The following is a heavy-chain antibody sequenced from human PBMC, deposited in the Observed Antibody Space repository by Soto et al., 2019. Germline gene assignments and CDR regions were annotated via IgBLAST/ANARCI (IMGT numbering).Heavy chain of an antibody. CDR3: VRDYYHFSGSYSDIPLDY. Sequence: GGSLRLSCVASGFTFYNYAMTWVRQAPGKGLEWVSTVLQSGDGTFYADSVRGRFIISRDNSKNTLYLQMSSLRAEDTALCHCVRDYYHFSGSYSDIPLDYWGQGALVTVSS. V-gene: IGHV3-23*01. CDR2: VLQSGDGT. D-gene: IGHD3-10*01. CDR1: GFTFYNYA. J-gene: IGHJ4*02.